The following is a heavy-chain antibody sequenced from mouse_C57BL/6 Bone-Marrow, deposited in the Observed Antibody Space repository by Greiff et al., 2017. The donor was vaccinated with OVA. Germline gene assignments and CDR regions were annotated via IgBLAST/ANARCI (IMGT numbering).Heavy chain of an antibody. CDR3: TRDRGENGYDDFAY. V-gene: IGHV5-9-1*02. Sequence: EVMLVESGEGLVKPGGSLKLSCAASGFTFSSYAMSWVRQTPEKRLEWVAYISSGGDYIYYADTVKGRFTISRDNARNTLYLQMSSLKSEDTAMYYCTRDRGENGYDDFAYWGQGTLVTVSA. CDR1: GFTFSSYA. D-gene: IGHD2-2*01. CDR2: ISSGGDYI. J-gene: IGHJ3*01.